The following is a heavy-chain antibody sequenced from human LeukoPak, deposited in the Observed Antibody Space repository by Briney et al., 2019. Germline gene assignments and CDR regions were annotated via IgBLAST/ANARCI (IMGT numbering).Heavy chain of an antibody. Sequence: GGSLRLSCAASGFTFSSYGMHWVRQAPGKGLEWVAVIWYDGSNKYYADSVKGRFTISRDNSKDTLFLQMHSLRPGDTAVYYCVREDTPATANYWGQGTLVTISS. J-gene: IGHJ4*02. CDR3: VREDTPATANY. CDR2: IWYDGSNK. CDR1: GFTFSSYG. D-gene: IGHD2-21*02. V-gene: IGHV3-33*01.